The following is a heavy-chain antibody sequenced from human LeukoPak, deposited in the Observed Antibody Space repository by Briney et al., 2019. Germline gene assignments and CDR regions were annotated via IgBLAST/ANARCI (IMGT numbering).Heavy chain of an antibody. V-gene: IGHV5-51*01. CDR1: GFNFTAYW. CDR2: SHPINSDT. J-gene: IGHJ5*01. D-gene: IGHD3-22*01. CDR3: ARHQYYYDSSGNYGWFDS. Sequence: GASLQISCKGSGFNFTAYWIAWVRRMPGKGLEWMGISHPINSDTKYSPSFQGQVTISADKSSSTAYLQWNSLKASDTAMYYCARHQYYYDSSGNYGWFDSWGQGTLVTVSS.